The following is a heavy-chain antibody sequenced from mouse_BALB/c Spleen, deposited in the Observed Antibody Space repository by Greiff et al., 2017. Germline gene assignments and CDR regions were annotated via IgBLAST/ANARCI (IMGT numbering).Heavy chain of an antibody. Sequence: DVKLVESGGGLVKPGGSLKLSCAASGFTFRDYYMYWVRQTPEKRLEWVATISDGGSYTYYPDSVKGRFTISRDNAKNNLYLQMSSLKSEDTAMYYCAVTGTAYAMDYWGQGTSVTVSS. J-gene: IGHJ4*01. CDR2: ISDGGSYT. V-gene: IGHV5-4*02. CDR3: AVTGTAYAMDY. D-gene: IGHD4-1*01. CDR1: GFTFRDYY.